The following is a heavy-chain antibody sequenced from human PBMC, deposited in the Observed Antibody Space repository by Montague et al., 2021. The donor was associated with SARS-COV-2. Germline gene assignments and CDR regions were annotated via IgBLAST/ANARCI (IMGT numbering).Heavy chain of an antibody. J-gene: IGHJ5*02. D-gene: IGHD1-14*01. CDR1: GGSLSSDY. CDR3: ARDRPYNWFDA. CDR2: IYYRGSA. V-gene: IGHV4-59*01. Sequence: SETLSLTCTVSGGSLSSDYWIWIRQPPGKGLEWIGYIYYRGSANYNPSLKSRVTLSVDTSKNQFSLKVYSVTAADTAVYYCARDRPYNWFDAWGQGTLVTVSS.